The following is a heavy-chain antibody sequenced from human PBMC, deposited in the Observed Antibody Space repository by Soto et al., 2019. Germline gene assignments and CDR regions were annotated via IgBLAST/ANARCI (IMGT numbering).Heavy chain of an antibody. CDR2: IYPGDSDT. V-gene: IGHV5-51*01. CDR1: AYSFTTYL. D-gene: IGHD5-12*01. CDR3: SRLSRGRDGYGYDRRFDY. J-gene: IGHJ4*02. Sequence: GESLKISCTGSAYSFTTYLIGWVRQMPGKGLDCMGIIYPGDSDTRYSPSFQGQVTISADKSISTAYLQWSSLKASDTAMYYCSRLSRGRDGYGYDRRFDYWSQGTRVTVSS.